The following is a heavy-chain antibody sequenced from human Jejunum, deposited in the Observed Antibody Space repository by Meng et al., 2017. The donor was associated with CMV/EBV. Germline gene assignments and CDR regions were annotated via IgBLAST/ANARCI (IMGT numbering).Heavy chain of an antibody. CDR2: IYHSGRT. D-gene: IGHD4-17*01. CDR3: TTLYGDSIS. V-gene: IGHV4-4*02. Sequence: DSGPVPVKPSGTLSPTLDVPGGSIRNDQWWSWVRQAPGRGLEWMGEIYHSGRTNYNPSVKSRVSMSVDKSQNHFSLRLSSVTAADTAVYYCTTLYGDSISWGQGTLVTVSS. CDR1: GGSIRNDQW. J-gene: IGHJ4*02.